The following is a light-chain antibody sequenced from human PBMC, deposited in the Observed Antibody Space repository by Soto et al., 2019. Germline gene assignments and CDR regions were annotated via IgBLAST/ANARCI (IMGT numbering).Light chain of an antibody. J-gene: IGKJ2*01. CDR3: QQYSYCPST. CDR1: QSINSC. CDR2: DAS. Sequence: DIQMTQSPSTLSASVGDRVTITCRASQSINSCLAWYQQKPGKAPSLLISDASSLASGVPSRFSGSGSGTEFTLTISSLEPGDFATYYCQQYSYCPSTFGQGTKLEIK. V-gene: IGKV1-5*01.